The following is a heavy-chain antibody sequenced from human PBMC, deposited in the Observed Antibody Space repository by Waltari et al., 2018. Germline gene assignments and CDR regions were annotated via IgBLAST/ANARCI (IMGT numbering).Heavy chain of an antibody. J-gene: IGHJ3*02. CDR1: GFTFDDYA. CDR2: ISWNSGRV. D-gene: IGHD6-19*01. V-gene: IGHV3-9*01. Sequence: EVQLVESGGGLVQPGRSLRLSCAASGFTFDDYAMPWVRQAPGKGLEWVSGISWNSGRVVYADSVKGRFTISRDNAKNSLHLQMNSLRAEDTALYYCAKPQWLSPDAFDIWGQGTMVTVSS. CDR3: AKPQWLSPDAFDI.